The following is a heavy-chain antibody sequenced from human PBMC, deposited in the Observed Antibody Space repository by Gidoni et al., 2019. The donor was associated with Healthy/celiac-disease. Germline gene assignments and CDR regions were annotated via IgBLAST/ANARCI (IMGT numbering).Heavy chain of an antibody. CDR2: INHSGST. CDR3: ARAPKYYDILTGYYTYYYYGMDV. Sequence: QVQLQQWGAGLLKPSETLSLTCAVYGGSFSGYYWSWIRQPPGKGLEWIGEINHSGSTNYNPSLKSRVTISVDTSKNQFSLKLSSVTAADTAVYYCARAPKYYDILTGYYTYYYYGMDVWGQGTTVTVSS. CDR1: GGSFSGYY. D-gene: IGHD3-9*01. V-gene: IGHV4-34*01. J-gene: IGHJ6*02.